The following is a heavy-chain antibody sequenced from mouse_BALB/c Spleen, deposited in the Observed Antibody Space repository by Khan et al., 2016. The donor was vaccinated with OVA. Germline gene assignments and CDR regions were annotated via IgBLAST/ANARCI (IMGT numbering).Heavy chain of an antibody. D-gene: IGHD1-1*02. CDR1: DFNIEDTY. CDR2: IDPANGNT. V-gene: IGHV14-3*02. CDR3: ARGGWSDAMDY. J-gene: IGHJ4*01. Sequence: EVQLQESGAELVKPGASVKLSCTASDFNIEDTYIHWVMQRPEQGLEWIGRIDPANGNTKYDPKFQAKATITADTSSNTAYLHLSSLTSEDTAVYYGARGGWSDAMDYWGQGTSVTVSS.